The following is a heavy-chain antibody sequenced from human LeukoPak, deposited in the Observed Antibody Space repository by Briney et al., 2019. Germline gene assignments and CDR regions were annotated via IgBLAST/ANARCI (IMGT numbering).Heavy chain of an antibody. Sequence: ASVKVSCKASGYTFTSYAMNWVRQAPGQRLEWMGWINAGNGNTKYSQKFQDRVTITRDTSASTAYMELSSLRSEDTAVYYCARESARGGGSYDYWGQGTLVTVSS. CDR3: ARESARGGGSYDY. V-gene: IGHV1-3*01. J-gene: IGHJ4*02. CDR1: GYTFTSYA. D-gene: IGHD2-15*01. CDR2: INAGNGNT.